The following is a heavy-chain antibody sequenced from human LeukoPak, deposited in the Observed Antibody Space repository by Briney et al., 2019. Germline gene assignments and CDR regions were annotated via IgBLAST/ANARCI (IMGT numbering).Heavy chain of an antibody. CDR3: ARQVEGSTVSGLEY. Sequence: GESLKISCKASGYIFTNYWIGWVRQMPGTGLEWIGIIYPGDSDTRYSPSFQGQVTISADRSISTAYVQWSSLKASDSAIYYCARQVEGSTVSGLEYWGQGTLVTVSS. D-gene: IGHD2-2*01. J-gene: IGHJ4*02. V-gene: IGHV5-51*01. CDR2: IYPGDSDT. CDR1: GYIFTNYW.